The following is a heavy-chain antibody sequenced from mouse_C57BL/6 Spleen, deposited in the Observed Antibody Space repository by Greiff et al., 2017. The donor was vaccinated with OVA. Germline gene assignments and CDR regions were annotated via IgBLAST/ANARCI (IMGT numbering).Heavy chain of an antibody. CDR3: ARDGVHWYFDV. Sequence: EVQLVESGGGLVKPGGSLKLSCAASGFTFSSYAMSWVRQTPEKRLEWVATISDGGSYTYYPDNVKGRFTISRDHAKNNLYLQMSHLKSEDTAMYYCARDGVHWYFDVWGTGTTVTVSS. CDR1: GFTFSSYA. J-gene: IGHJ1*03. V-gene: IGHV5-4*01. D-gene: IGHD2-14*01. CDR2: ISDGGSYT.